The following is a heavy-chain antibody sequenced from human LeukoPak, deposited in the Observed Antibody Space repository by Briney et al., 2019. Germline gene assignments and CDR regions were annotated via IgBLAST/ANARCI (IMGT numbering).Heavy chain of an antibody. CDR1: GYTFTGYY. CDR2: INPNSGGT. V-gene: IGHV1-2*02. Sequence: ASVEVSCKASGYTFTGYYMHWVRQAPGQGLEWMGWINPNSGGTNYAQKFQGRVTMTRDTSISTAYMELSRLRSDDTAVYYCARASGTLGYCSSTSCPRYFDYWGQGTLVTVSS. J-gene: IGHJ4*02. CDR3: ARASGTLGYCSSTSCPRYFDY. D-gene: IGHD2-2*01.